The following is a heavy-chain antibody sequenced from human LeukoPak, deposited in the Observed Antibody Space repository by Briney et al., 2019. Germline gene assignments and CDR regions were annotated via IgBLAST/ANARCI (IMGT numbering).Heavy chain of an antibody. V-gene: IGHV3-7*01. Sequence: GGSLRLSCAASGFTFSSYWMSWVRQAPGKGLEWVANIKQDGSEKYYVDSVKGRFTISRDNAKNSLYLQMNSLRAEDTAVYYRARATGTNLFDYWGQGTLVTVSS. CDR1: GFTFSSYW. J-gene: IGHJ4*02. D-gene: IGHD1-7*01. CDR3: ARATGTNLFDY. CDR2: IKQDGSEK.